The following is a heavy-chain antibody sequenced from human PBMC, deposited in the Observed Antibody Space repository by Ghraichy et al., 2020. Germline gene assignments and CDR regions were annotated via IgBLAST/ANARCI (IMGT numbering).Heavy chain of an antibody. CDR3: ARARYYYDSSGYYPPPWYYYYMDV. CDR1: GGSISSYY. V-gene: IGHV4-59*01. Sequence: SETLSLTCTVSGGSISSYYWSWIRQPPGKGLEWIGYIYYSGSTNYNPSLKSPVTISVDTSKNQFSLKLSSVTAADTAVYYCARARYYYDSSGYYPPPWYYYYMDVWGKGTTVTVSS. CDR2: IYYSGST. D-gene: IGHD3-22*01. J-gene: IGHJ6*03.